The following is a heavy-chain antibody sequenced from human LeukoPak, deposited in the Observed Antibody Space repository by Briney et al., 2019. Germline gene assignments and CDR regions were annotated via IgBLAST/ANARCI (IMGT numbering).Heavy chain of an antibody. Sequence: GGSLRLSCAASGFTFSSYGMHWVRQAPGKGLEWVSYISSSGSTIYYADSVKGRFTISRDNAKNSLYLQMNSLRAEDTAVYYCARGSIGYYYDSSGYYDYFDYWGQGTLVTVSS. V-gene: IGHV3-48*04. CDR2: ISSSGSTI. CDR1: GFTFSSYG. D-gene: IGHD3-22*01. CDR3: ARGSIGYYYDSSGYYDYFDY. J-gene: IGHJ4*02.